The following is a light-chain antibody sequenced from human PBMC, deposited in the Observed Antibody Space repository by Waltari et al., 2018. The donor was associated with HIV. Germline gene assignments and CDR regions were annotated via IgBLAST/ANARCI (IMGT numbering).Light chain of an antibody. CDR2: DAP. Sequence: QSALAQPAPVSGSLGQSISISCVGTPSHLSPYNYVSWFQHRPGDAPKLVIFDAPRRPSGIPFRFSGSRSGNTASLTISGLRTDDEAVYFCSAYLSGDTLVFGGGTRVTVL. CDR1: PSHLSPYNY. V-gene: IGLV2-14*01. J-gene: IGLJ2*01. CDR3: SAYLSGDTLV.